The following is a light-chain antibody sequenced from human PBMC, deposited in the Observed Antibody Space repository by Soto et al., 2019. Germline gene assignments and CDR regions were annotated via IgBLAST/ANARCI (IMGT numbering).Light chain of an antibody. CDR2: INYDGTH. CDR1: SGYSTYA. Sequence: QSVLTQSPSASASLGASVKLTCTLSSGYSTYAIAWHQQQSEKGPRFLMKINYDGTHSKGDGFFDRFSGSSSGAERHLTISSLQSEDEAYYYCQSLGTGIQVFGGGTKVTVL. V-gene: IGLV4-69*01. J-gene: IGLJ3*02. CDR3: QSLGTGIQV.